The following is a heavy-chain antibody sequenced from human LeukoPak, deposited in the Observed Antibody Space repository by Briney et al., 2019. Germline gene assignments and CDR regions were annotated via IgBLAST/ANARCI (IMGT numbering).Heavy chain of an antibody. J-gene: IGHJ3*02. CDR1: GGSISSSSYY. V-gene: IGHV4-39*01. Sequence: PSETLSLTCTVSGGSISSSSYYWGWIRQPPGKGLEWIVSIYYSGSTYYNPSLKSRVTISVDTSKNQFSLKLSSVTAADTAVYYCASYCSSTSCLRRAFDIWGQGTMVTVSS. CDR2: IYYSGST. D-gene: IGHD2-2*01. CDR3: ASYCSSTSCLRRAFDI.